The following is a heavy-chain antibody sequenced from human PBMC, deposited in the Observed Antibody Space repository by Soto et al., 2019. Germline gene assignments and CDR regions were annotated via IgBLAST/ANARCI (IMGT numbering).Heavy chain of an antibody. CDR3: ARNPYYYDSSGYLSWFDP. D-gene: IGHD3-22*01. Sequence: SETLSLTCAVSNFSLSKEYYWGWIRQPPGKGLEWIGSIHQSGSPYYNPPLKSRLTISIDTSKNQFSLKLSSVTAADTAVYYCARNPYYYDSSGYLSWFDPWGQGTLVTVSS. CDR2: IHQSGSP. V-gene: IGHV4-38-2*01. J-gene: IGHJ5*02. CDR1: NFSLSKEYY.